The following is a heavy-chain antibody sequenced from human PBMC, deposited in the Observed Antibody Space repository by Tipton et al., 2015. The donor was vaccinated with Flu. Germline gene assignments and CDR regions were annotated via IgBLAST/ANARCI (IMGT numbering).Heavy chain of an antibody. D-gene: IGHD1-26*01. Sequence: LRLSCTVSGGSISSYYWSWIRQPAGKGLEWIGRIYTSGSTNYNPSLKSRVTMSVDTSKNQFSLKLTSVSAADSAVYYCAKSGGHLEYLQHWGQGTLVTVSS. CDR1: GGSISSYY. J-gene: IGHJ1*01. V-gene: IGHV4-4*07. CDR3: AKSGGHLEYLQH. CDR2: IYTSGST.